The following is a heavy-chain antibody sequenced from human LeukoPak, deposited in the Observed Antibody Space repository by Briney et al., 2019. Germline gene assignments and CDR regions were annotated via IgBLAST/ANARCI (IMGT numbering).Heavy chain of an antibody. J-gene: IGHJ6*02. Sequence: PSETLSLTCAVYGGPFSGYHWSWIRQPPGKGLEWIGDIYQSGSTNYNPSLKSRVTISVDTSKSQFSLKLSSVTAADTAVYYCARARSTTVFVDRRRRTEWGMDVWGQGTTVTVSS. CDR2: IYQSGST. V-gene: IGHV4-34*01. CDR3: ARARSTTVFVDRRRRTEWGMDV. CDR1: GGPFSGYH. D-gene: IGHD4-17*01.